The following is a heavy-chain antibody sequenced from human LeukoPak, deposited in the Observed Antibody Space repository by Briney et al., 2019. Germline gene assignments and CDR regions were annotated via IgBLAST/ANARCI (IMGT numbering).Heavy chain of an antibody. CDR3: ARDYAVGESFDI. CDR1: GFTFSSYW. D-gene: IGHD3-16*01. Sequence: GGSLRLSCAASGFTFSSYWMHWVRQAPGEGLVWVARTTSDGSSTSHADSVKGRFTISRDNAKNTLYLQMNSLSAEDTAVYYCARDYAVGESFDIWGQGTLVTVSS. CDR2: TTSDGSST. J-gene: IGHJ3*02. V-gene: IGHV3-74*01.